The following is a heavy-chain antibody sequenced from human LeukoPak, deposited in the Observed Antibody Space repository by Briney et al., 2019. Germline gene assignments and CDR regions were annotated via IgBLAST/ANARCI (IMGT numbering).Heavy chain of an antibody. V-gene: IGHV3-23*01. J-gene: IGHJ4*02. CDR2: FDGNGPNT. CDR3: AKDVGKWASLHFSDY. D-gene: IGHD1-26*01. Sequence: GGSLRLSCAASGFTFSSFAMTWVRQAPGKGLEWVSGFDGNGPNTYYADSVKGRFTISRDNSRSTLYLQMNSLRGDDTAVYYCAKDVGKWASLHFSDYWGQGTLVTVSA. CDR1: GFTFSSFA.